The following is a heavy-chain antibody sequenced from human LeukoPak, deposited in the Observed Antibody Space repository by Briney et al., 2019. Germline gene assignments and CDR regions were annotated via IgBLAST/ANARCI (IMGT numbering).Heavy chain of an antibody. CDR2: IYTGGST. CDR1: GVTVSSNY. Sequence: PGGSLRLSCAASGVTVSSNYMTWVRQAPGKGLEWVSVIYTGGSTYYADSVKGRFTISRDNSKNTLYLQMNSLRAEDTAVYYCTTTGGCYGAYYMDVWGKATTVTVS. V-gene: IGHV3-53*01. CDR3: TTTGGCYGAYYMDV. J-gene: IGHJ6*03. D-gene: IGHD1-26*01.